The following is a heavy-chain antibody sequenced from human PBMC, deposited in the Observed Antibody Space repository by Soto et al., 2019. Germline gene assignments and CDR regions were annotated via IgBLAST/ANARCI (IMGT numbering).Heavy chain of an antibody. D-gene: IGHD1-1*01. CDR2: TYYRSKWYI. Sequence: SQTLSLTCDISGDSVSSNSAAWNWIRQTPSRGLEWLGRTYYRSKWYINYAVSVRSRITVNPDTSKNQFSLQLNSVTPEDTAVYYCARGSWDDVTGHYYMDVWGKGTTVTVSS. CDR3: ARGSWDDVTGHYYMDV. V-gene: IGHV6-1*01. CDR1: GDSVSSNSAA. J-gene: IGHJ6*03.